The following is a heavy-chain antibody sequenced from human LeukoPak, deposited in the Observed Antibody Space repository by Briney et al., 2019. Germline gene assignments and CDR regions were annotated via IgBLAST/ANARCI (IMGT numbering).Heavy chain of an antibody. J-gene: IGHJ6*02. CDR3: ARAGSYYYYYGMDV. V-gene: IGHV4-34*01. CDR1: GVSFSGYY. CDR2: INHSGST. Sequence: SETLSLTCAVYGVSFSGYYWSWIRQPPGKGLEWLGEINHSGSTNYNPSLKSRVTISVDTSKNQFSLKLSSVTAADTAVYYCARAGSYYYYYGMDVWGQGTTVTVSS.